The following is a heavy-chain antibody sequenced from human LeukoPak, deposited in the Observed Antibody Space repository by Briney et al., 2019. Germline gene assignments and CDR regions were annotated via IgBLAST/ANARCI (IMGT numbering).Heavy chain of an antibody. V-gene: IGHV3-9*01. J-gene: IGHJ4*02. CDR2: IAWNSGSI. Sequence: GGSLRLSCAASGFRFDEYAMHWVRQAPGKGLEWVSGIAWNSGSIGYVASVKGRFTISRDNAKNSLSLQMNSLRAEDTALYYCASIAAPLGFDHWGQGTLVTVSS. CDR3: ASIAAPLGFDH. CDR1: GFRFDEYA. D-gene: IGHD6-6*01.